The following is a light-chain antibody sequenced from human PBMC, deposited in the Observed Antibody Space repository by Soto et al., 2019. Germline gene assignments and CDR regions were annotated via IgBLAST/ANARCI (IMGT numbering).Light chain of an antibody. CDR2: KIS. CDR3: MQATQFPT. CDR1: QSLVHSDGNTY. J-gene: IGKJ1*01. V-gene: IGKV2-24*01. Sequence: DIVLTQTPLSSPVTLGQPASISCRSSQSLVHSDGNTYLSWLHQRPGQPPRLLISKISNRFSGVPDRVSGSGAVTEFTLQISRVEAEDVGVYFCMQATQFPTFGQGTKVEI.